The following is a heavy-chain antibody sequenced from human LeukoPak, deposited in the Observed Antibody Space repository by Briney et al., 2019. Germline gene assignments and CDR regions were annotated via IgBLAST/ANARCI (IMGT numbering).Heavy chain of an antibody. V-gene: IGHV4-59*01. CDR1: DGAIAGYS. Sequence: SEALSLTCTVSDGAIAGYSWSWIRQAPGKGLEWIGYIYYSGHTNYNPSLKSRVTVSVDTSKNQFSLKLTSVTAADTAVYYCVRGPYGSGISNWFDPWGQGTQVIVSS. CDR2: IYYSGHT. J-gene: IGHJ5*02. D-gene: IGHD3-10*01. CDR3: VRGPYGSGISNWFDP.